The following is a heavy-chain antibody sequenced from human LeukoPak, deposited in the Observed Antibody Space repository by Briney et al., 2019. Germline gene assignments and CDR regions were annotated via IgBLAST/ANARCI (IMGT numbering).Heavy chain of an antibody. D-gene: IGHD1-26*01. CDR2: ISYDGSNE. J-gene: IGHJ4*02. CDR3: VRPQYSGSRLDS. V-gene: IGHV3-30*03. Sequence: GRSLRLSCAASGFTFSSYGMHWVRQAPGKGLEWVTVISYDGSNEYFADSVKGRFTISRDNSKNTLYLQMSSLRAEDTAVYYCVRPQYSGSRLDSWGQGTLVTVSS. CDR1: GFTFSSYG.